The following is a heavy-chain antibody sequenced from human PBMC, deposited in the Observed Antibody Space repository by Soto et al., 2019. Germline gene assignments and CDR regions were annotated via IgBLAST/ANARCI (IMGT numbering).Heavy chain of an antibody. CDR1: GFTFSSYS. CDR2: ISSSSSYI. CDR3: ARGDQYSNYYYYMDV. V-gene: IGHV3-21*01. D-gene: IGHD2-15*01. Sequence: VGSLRLSCAASGFTFSSYSMNWVRQAPGKGLEWVSSISSSSSYIYYADSVKGRFTISRDNAKNSLYLQMNSLRAEDTAVYYCARGDQYSNYYYYMDVWGKGTTVTVSS. J-gene: IGHJ6*03.